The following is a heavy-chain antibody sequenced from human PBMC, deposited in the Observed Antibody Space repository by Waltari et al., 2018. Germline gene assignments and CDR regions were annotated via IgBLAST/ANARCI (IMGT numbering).Heavy chain of an antibody. CDR1: GFTFSDYY. D-gene: IGHD6-19*01. J-gene: IGHJ6*02. CDR3: ARVMAVAGTEYYYYGMDV. CDR2: ISSSSSYT. V-gene: IGHV3-11*06. Sequence: GESGGGLVKPGGSLRLSCAASGFTFSDYYVSWIRQAPGKGLEWVSYISSSSSYTNYADSVKGRFTIFRDNAKHSLYVQMNSLRAEDTAVYYCARVMAVAGTEYYYYGMDVWGQGTTVTVSS.